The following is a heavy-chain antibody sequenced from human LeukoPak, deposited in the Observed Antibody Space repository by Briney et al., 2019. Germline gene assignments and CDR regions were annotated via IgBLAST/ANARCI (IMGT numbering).Heavy chain of an antibody. CDR1: GGSISSYY. J-gene: IGHJ3*02. CDR3: ARDDMKRAFDI. CDR2: IYYSGST. V-gene: IGHV4-59*01. D-gene: IGHD3-9*01. Sequence: ETLSLTCTVSGGSISSYYWSWIRQPPGKGLEWIGYIYYSGSTNYNPSLKSRATISVDTSKNQFSLKLSSVTAADTAVYYCARDDMKRAFDIRGQGTMVTVSS.